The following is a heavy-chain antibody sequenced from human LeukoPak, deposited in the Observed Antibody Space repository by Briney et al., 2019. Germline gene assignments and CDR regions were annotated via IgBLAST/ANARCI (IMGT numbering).Heavy chain of an antibody. CDR1: GYTFTSYG. Sequence: ASVKVSCKASGYTFTSYGISWVRQAPGQGLEWMGWISAYNGNTNYAQKLQGRVTMTTDTSTSTAYMELRSLRSDDTAVYYCARDKYSSSWPTDAFDIWGQGTMVTVSS. V-gene: IGHV1-18*01. D-gene: IGHD6-13*01. CDR3: ARDKYSSSWPTDAFDI. CDR2: ISAYNGNT. J-gene: IGHJ3*02.